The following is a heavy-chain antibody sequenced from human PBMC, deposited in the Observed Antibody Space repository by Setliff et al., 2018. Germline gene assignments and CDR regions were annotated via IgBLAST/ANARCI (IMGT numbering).Heavy chain of an antibody. V-gene: IGHV1-2*02. D-gene: IGHD5-12*01. CDR3: TRGGFSTSRRDYWYFDL. Sequence: ASVKVSCKASGYTFTDFHIHWVRQAPGQRPEWMAWINPRSGGTNYAQNIQGRVSMTRDTSSSTAYMELSGLTSDDTAVYYCTRGGFSTSRRDYWYFDLWGQGTLVTVSS. CDR1: GYTFTDFH. CDR2: INPRSGGT. J-gene: IGHJ2*01.